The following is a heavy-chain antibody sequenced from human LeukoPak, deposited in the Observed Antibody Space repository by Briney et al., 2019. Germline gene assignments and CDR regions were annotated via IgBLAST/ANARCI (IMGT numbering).Heavy chain of an antibody. V-gene: IGHV1-69*13. D-gene: IGHD3-10*01. CDR2: IIPIFGTP. CDR3: ARVYGSGSYPFDY. J-gene: IGHJ4*02. CDR1: GGTFSSYA. Sequence: SVKVPCKASGGTFSSYAISWVRQAPGQGLEWMGGIIPIFGTPNYAQKFQGRVTITADESTSTAYMELSSLRSEDTAVYYCARVYGSGSYPFDYWGQGTLVTVSS.